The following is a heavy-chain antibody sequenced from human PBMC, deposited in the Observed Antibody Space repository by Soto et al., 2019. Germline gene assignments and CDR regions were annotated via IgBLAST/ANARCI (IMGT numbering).Heavy chain of an antibody. CDR1: GGTFSSYA. J-gene: IGHJ6*02. CDR3: AREVPQFALGMDV. CDR2: IIPIFGTA. D-gene: IGHD3-10*01. V-gene: IGHV1-69*06. Sequence: ASVKVSCKASGGTFSSYAISWVRQAPGQGLEWMGGIIPIFGTANYAQKFQGRVTITADKSTSTAYMELSSLRSEDTAVYYCAREVPQFALGMDVWGQGTTVTVSS.